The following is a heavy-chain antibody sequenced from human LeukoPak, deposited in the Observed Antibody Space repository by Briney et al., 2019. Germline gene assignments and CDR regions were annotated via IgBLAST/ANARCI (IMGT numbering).Heavy chain of an antibody. Sequence: GGSLRLSCAASGFIFTSNRMNWVRQAPGKGLEWVANIKHDGSEQIYVDSVKGRFTISRDNAKDSAYLRMNSLRAEDTAVYYCTRGLGEHGGVSDRWGQGTLVIVS. CDR3: TRGLGEHGGVSDR. CDR2: IKHDGSEQ. J-gene: IGHJ5*02. CDR1: GFIFTSNR. V-gene: IGHV3-7*01. D-gene: IGHD3-16*01.